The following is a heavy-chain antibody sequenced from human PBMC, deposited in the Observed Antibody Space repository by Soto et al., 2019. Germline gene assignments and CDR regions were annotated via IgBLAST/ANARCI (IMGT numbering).Heavy chain of an antibody. CDR2: IWYDGSNK. Sequence: PGGSLRLSCAASGFTFSSYGMHWVRQAPGKGLEWVAVIWYDGSNKYYADTVKGRFTISRDNSKNTLYLQMNSLRAEDTAVYYCARELVVVTASYFDYWGQGTLVTVSS. J-gene: IGHJ4*02. V-gene: IGHV3-33*01. CDR3: ARELVVVTASYFDY. CDR1: GFTFSSYG. D-gene: IGHD2-21*02.